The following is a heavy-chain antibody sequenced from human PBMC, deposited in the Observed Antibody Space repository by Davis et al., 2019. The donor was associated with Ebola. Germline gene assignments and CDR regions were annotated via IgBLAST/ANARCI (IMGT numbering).Heavy chain of an antibody. V-gene: IGHV3-7*03. CDR1: GITFSSFW. Sequence: GESLKISCAASGITFSSFWMNWVRQAPGKGLEWVANLKADGTEQYYVDSVKGRFTISRDNAKNSVYLQMNNLRVEDTALYYCAKGGDFPTSSLNHFYYGVDAWGQGTTVTVSS. J-gene: IGHJ6*02. CDR3: AKGGDFPTSSLNHFYYGVDA. D-gene: IGHD2-2*01. CDR2: LKADGTEQ.